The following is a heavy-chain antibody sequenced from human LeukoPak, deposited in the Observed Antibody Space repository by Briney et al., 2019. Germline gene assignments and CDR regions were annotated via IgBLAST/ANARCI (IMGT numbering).Heavy chain of an antibody. D-gene: IGHD1-26*01. CDR3: ANLGSYQIRGITAFNI. CDR1: GFTFSSYE. Sequence: GGSLRLSRAASGFTFSSYEMNWVRQAPGKGLEWVSYISSSGSTIYYADSVKGRFTISRDNAKNSLYLQMNSLRAEDTAVYYCANLGSYQIRGITAFNIWGQGTMVTVSS. V-gene: IGHV3-48*03. J-gene: IGHJ3*02. CDR2: ISSSGSTI.